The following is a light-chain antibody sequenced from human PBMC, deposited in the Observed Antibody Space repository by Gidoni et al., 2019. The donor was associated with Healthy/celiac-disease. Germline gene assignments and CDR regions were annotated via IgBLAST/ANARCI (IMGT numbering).Light chain of an antibody. CDR1: SSDVGGYNY. Sequence: SALTQPRSVSGSPGQSVTISCTGPSSDVGGYNYVSWYQQHPGKAPKLMIYDVSKRPSGVPDRFSGSKSGNTASLTISGLQAEDEADYDCCSYAGSHYVFGTGTKVTVL. J-gene: IGLJ1*01. CDR3: CSYAGSHYV. CDR2: DVS. V-gene: IGLV2-11*01.